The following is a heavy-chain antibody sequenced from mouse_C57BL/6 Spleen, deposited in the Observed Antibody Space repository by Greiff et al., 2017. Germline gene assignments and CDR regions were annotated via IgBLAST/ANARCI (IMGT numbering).Heavy chain of an antibody. Sequence: VQLQQPGAELVRPGSSVKLSCKASGYTFTSYWMDWVKQRPGQGLEWIGNIYPSDSETHYNQKFKDKATLTVDKSSSTAYMQLSSLTSEVSAVYYCARTGSYYAMDYWGQGTSVTVSS. CDR3: ARTGSYYAMDY. J-gene: IGHJ4*01. CDR2: IYPSDSET. V-gene: IGHV1-61*01. CDR1: GYTFTSYW. D-gene: IGHD4-1*01.